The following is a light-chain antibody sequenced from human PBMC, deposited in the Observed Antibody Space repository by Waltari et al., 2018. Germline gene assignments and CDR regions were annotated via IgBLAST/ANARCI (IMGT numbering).Light chain of an antibody. CDR1: QSVNRY. V-gene: IGKV3-11*01. CDR3: QQRQYWPPLT. J-gene: IGKJ3*01. CDR2: DAS. Sequence: EVVLTQSPATLSLSPGERATLSCSASQSVNRYLAWYQQKSGQAPRLLIYDASNRATGIPARFSGSGSGTDFTLTISSLEPEDFAVYYCQQRQYWPPLTFGPGTKVEIK.